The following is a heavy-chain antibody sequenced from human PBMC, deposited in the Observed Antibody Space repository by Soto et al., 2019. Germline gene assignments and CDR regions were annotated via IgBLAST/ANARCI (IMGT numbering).Heavy chain of an antibody. V-gene: IGHV1-69*13. Sequence: GASVKVSCKASGGTFSSYAISWVRQAPGQGLEWMGGIIPIFGTANYAQKFQGRVTITADESTSTAYMELSSLRSEDTAVYYCARDVLEAYRYSSGRNWFDPWGQGTLVTVSS. CDR2: IIPIFGTA. CDR1: GGTFSSYA. D-gene: IGHD6-19*01. CDR3: ARDVLEAYRYSSGRNWFDP. J-gene: IGHJ5*02.